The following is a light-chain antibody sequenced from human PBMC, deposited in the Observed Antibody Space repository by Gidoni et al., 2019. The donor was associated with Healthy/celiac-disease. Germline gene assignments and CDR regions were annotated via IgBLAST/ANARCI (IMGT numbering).Light chain of an antibody. J-gene: IGLJ3*02. Sequence: QSVLTQPPSVSGAPGQRVTISCTGSSSNIGAGYDGHWYQQLPGTAPKLLIYGNSHRPSGVPDRFSGSKSGTSASLAITGLQAEDEADYYCQSYDISLSGSVFGGGTKLTVL. V-gene: IGLV1-40*01. CDR2: GNS. CDR1: SSNIGAGYD. CDR3: QSYDISLSGSV.